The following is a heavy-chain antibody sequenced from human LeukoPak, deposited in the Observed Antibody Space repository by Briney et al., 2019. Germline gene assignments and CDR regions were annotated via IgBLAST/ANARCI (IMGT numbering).Heavy chain of an antibody. Sequence: SETLSLTCAVYGESFSDYYWTWFRQPPGKGLEWIGEINESGNTNYNPSLKSRVTILVDTSKTQFSLKLNSATAADTATYYCAKGVSRWGQGTLVTVSS. CDR1: GESFSDYY. D-gene: IGHD2-8*01. J-gene: IGHJ4*02. CDR3: AKGVSR. V-gene: IGHV4-34*01. CDR2: INESGNT.